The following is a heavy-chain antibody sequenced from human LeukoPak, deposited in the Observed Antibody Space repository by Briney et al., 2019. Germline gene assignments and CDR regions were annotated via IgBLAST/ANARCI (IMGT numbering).Heavy chain of an antibody. CDR3: ARDGSDSYGFNWFDP. Sequence: GASVKVSCKASGGTFSSYAISWVRQAPGQGLEWMGGIISIFGTANYAQKFQGRVTITADESTSTAYMELSSLRSEDTAVYYCARDGSDSYGFNWFDPWGQGTLVTVSS. V-gene: IGHV1-69*13. J-gene: IGHJ5*02. CDR1: GGTFSSYA. D-gene: IGHD5-18*01. CDR2: IISIFGTA.